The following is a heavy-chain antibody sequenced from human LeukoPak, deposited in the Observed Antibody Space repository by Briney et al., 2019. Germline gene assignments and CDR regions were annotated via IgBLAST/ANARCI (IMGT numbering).Heavy chain of an antibody. CDR2: IYYSGST. V-gene: IGHV4-39*01. J-gene: IGHJ4*02. Sequence: SETLSLICTVSGGSISSSSYYWGWIRQPPGKGLEWIGSIYYSGSTYYNPSLKSRVTISVDTSKNQFSLKLSSVTAADTAVYYCARHESLGWFGEHEGFDYWGQGTLVTVSS. CDR3: ARHESLGWFGEHEGFDY. CDR1: GGSISSSSYY. D-gene: IGHD3-10*01.